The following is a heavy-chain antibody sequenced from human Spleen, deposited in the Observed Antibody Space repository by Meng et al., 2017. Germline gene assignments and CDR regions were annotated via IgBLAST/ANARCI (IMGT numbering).Heavy chain of an antibody. V-gene: IGHV3-7*01. CDR1: GFTFSSYW. CDR2: IKQDGSEK. D-gene: IGHD6-13*01. Sequence: GGSLRLSCAASGFTFSSYWMSWVRQAPGKGLEWVANIKQDGSEKYYVDSVKGRFTISRDNDKNSLYLQMNSLRAEDTAVYYCARNMCGSWCPDAFDIWGQGTMVTVSS. CDR3: ARNMCGSWCPDAFDI. J-gene: IGHJ3*02.